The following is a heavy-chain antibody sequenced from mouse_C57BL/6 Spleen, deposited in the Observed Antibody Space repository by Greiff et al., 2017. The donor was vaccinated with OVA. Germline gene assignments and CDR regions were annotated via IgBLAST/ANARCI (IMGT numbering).Heavy chain of an antibody. CDR3: AGDNDGYLFFAY. J-gene: IGHJ3*01. CDR1: GFPITSGFY. V-gene: IGHV12-3*01. Sequence: QLVESGPGLVKPSQSLFLTCSITGFPITSGFYWIWIRQSPGKPLEWMGYITHSGETFYNPSLQSPISITRDTSKNQFFLQLNSVTTEDTAMYYCAGDNDGYLFFAYWGQGPLVTVSA. D-gene: IGHD2-3*01. CDR2: ITHSGET.